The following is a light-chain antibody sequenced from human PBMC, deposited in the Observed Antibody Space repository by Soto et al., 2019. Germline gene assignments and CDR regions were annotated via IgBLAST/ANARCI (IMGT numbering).Light chain of an antibody. Sequence: EIVLTQSPGTLSLSPGERATLSCRASQSVSSSYLAWYQQKPGQAPRLLMYATSNRATDIPDRFSGSGSGTDFTLTISRLEPEEFAVDYCQQYVTSPRTFGQGTKVEIK. V-gene: IGKV3-20*01. J-gene: IGKJ1*01. CDR1: QSVSSSY. CDR3: QQYVTSPRT. CDR2: ATS.